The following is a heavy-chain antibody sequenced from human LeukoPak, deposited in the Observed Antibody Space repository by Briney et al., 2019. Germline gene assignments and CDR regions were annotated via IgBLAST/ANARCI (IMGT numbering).Heavy chain of an antibody. CDR1: GFTFSSYG. CDR3: ARYSSGWSIDY. V-gene: IGHV3-30*03. CDR2: ISYDGSNK. J-gene: IGHJ4*02. D-gene: IGHD6-19*01. Sequence: GGSLRLSCAASGFTFSSYGMHWVRQAPGKGLEWVAVISYDGSNKYYADSVKGRFTMSRDNAKNSLYLQMNSLRAEDTAVYHCARYSSGWSIDYWGQGSLVTVSS.